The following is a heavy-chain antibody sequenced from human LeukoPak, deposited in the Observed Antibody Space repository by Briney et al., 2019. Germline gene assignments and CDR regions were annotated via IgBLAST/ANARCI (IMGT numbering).Heavy chain of an antibody. CDR1: GFTFSDYG. V-gene: IGHV3-33*01. CDR2: IWYDGSNK. J-gene: IGHJ4*02. D-gene: IGHD6-13*01. Sequence: PGGSLRLSCAASGFTFSDYGMHWVRLAPGKGLEWVAVIWYDGSNKYYADSVKGRFTISRENSKNTLYLQMNSLRDEDTAVYYCARSSPPAALDYWGQGTLVTVSS. CDR3: ARSSPPAALDY.